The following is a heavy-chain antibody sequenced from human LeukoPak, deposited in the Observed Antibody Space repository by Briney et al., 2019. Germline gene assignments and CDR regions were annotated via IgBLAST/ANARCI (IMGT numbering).Heavy chain of an antibody. D-gene: IGHD6-19*01. V-gene: IGHV3-23*01. CDR1: GFTFSSYA. CDR2: ISGSGGST. CDR3: AKDPDWGYSSGWYDY. J-gene: IGHJ4*02. Sequence: GGSLRLSCAASGFTFSSYAMSWVRQAPGKGLEWVSAISGSGGSTYYTDSVKGRFTISRDNSKNTLYLQMNSLRAEDTAVYYCAKDPDWGYSSGWYDYWGQGTLVTVSS.